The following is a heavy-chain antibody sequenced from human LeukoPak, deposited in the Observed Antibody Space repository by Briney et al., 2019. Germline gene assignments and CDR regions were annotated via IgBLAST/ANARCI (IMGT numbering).Heavy chain of an antibody. CDR2: IYPGGGST. J-gene: IGHJ4*02. D-gene: IGHD2-8*01. Sequence: ASVTVSCKASGYTFTSYYIHWVRQAPGQGLEWMGIIYPGGGSTSYAQKFQGRVTMTRDMSTSTVYMELSSLRSEDTAVYYCARDNDFDYWGQGTLVTVSS. CDR1: GYTFTSYY. V-gene: IGHV1-46*01. CDR3: ARDNDFDY.